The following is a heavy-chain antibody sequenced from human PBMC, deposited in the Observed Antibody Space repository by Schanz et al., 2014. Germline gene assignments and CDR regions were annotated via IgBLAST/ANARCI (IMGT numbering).Heavy chain of an antibody. D-gene: IGHD2-21*01. CDR1: GYTFSSHG. J-gene: IGHJ3*02. CDR2: INTANGNA. V-gene: IGHV1-3*04. Sequence: QVQVVQSGAELKKPGASVKVSCKASGYTFSSHGIHWLRQAPGQSLEWMGWINTANGNAKYSANYHARVIITRDTSATTAYMELTNLRSEDTAVYYCARDLPYCDGGKCYSDGFDIWGQGTLVTISS. CDR3: ARDLPYCDGGKCYSDGFDI.